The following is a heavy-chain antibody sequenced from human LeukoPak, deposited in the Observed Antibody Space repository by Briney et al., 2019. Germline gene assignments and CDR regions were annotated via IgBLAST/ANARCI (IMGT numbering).Heavy chain of an antibody. CDR2: IYSGGST. J-gene: IGHJ3*02. CDR1: GFTFSSYG. Sequence: GGSLRLSSAASGFTFSSYGMHWVRQAPGKGLEWVSVIYSGGSTYYADSVKGRFTISRDNSKNTLYLQMNSLRAEDTAVYYCAYGMVDAFDIWGQGTMVTVSS. D-gene: IGHD1-26*01. CDR3: AYGMVDAFDI. V-gene: IGHV3-NL1*01.